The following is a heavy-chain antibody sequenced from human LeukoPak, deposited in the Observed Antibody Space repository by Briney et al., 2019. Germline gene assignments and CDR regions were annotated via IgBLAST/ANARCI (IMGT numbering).Heavy chain of an antibody. CDR2: INPSGGST. CDR1: GYTFTSYY. J-gene: IGHJ6*02. D-gene: IGHD3-3*01. V-gene: IGHV1-46*01. Sequence: ASVKVSCKASGYTFTSYYMHWVRQAPGQGLEWMGIINPSGGSTSYAQKFQGRVTMTRDTSTSTAYMELSSLRSEDTAVYYCARIFPRRSGYSYYYYYGMDVWGQGTTVTVSS. CDR3: ARIFPRRSGYSYYYYYGMDV.